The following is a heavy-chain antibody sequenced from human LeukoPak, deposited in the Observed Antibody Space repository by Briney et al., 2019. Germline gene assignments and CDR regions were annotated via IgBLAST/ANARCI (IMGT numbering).Heavy chain of an antibody. CDR3: VFGRGYSYGYGNY. V-gene: IGHV4-34*01. CDR2: INHSGST. D-gene: IGHD5-18*01. CDR1: GGSFSGYY. Sequence: SETLSLTCAVYGGSFSGYYWSWIRQPRGKGLEWIGEINHSGSTNYNPSLKSRVTISVDTSKNQFSLKLSSVTAADTAVYYCVFGRGYSYGYGNYWGQGTLVTVSS. J-gene: IGHJ4*02.